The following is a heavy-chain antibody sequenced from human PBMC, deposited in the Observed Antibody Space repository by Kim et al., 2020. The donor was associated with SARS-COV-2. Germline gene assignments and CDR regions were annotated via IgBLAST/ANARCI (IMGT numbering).Heavy chain of an antibody. Sequence: GGSLRLSCAASGFTFSDYEINWVRQAPGKGLEWVSFISNTYGGHSGSYADSVEGRFTVSRDNTKSSVYLQMNSLRADDTAVYYCARGNGYCRSGRCYASFDNWGQGTLVTVSS. CDR1: GFTFSDYE. J-gene: IGHJ4*02. D-gene: IGHD2-2*01. CDR3: ARGNGYCRSGRCYASFDN. V-gene: IGHV3-48*03. CDR2: ISNTYGGHSG.